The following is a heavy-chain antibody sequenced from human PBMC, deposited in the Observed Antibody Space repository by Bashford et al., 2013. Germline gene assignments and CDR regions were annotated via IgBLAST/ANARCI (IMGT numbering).Heavy chain of an antibody. CDR3: ARDYPQGIGVLPGDVDFYYGMAV. J-gene: IGHJ6*02. Sequence: VASVKVSCKVSGYTLTELSMHWVRQAPGKGLEWMGGFDPEDGETIYAQKFQGRVTMTEDTSTDTAYMELRSLRSDDTAVYYCARDYPQGIGVLPGDVDFYYGMAVWGQGTTVTVSS. CDR2: FDPEDGET. D-gene: IGHD2-2*01. CDR1: GYTLTELS. V-gene: IGHV1-24*01.